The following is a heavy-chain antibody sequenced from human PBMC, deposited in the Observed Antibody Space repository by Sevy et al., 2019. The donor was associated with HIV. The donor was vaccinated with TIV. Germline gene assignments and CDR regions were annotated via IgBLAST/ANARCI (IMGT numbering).Heavy chain of an antibody. CDR1: GFTFSSYS. Sequence: GGSLRLSCAASGFTFSSYSMNWVRQAPGKGLEWVSYISSSSSTIYYADSVKGRFTISRDNAKNSLYLQMNSLRDEDTALYYCARDYYDSSGLRSGAFDIWGQGTMVTVSS. CDR3: ARDYYDSSGLRSGAFDI. V-gene: IGHV3-48*02. D-gene: IGHD3-22*01. CDR2: ISSSSSTI. J-gene: IGHJ3*02.